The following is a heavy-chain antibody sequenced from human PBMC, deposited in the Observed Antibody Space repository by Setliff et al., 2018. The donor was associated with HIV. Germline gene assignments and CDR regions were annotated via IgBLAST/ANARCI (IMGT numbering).Heavy chain of an antibody. J-gene: IGHJ4*02. V-gene: IGHV4-39*07. CDR1: PESISSNNYY. CDR3: AAKKSGDYPFN. D-gene: IGHD4-17*01. Sequence: PSETLSLTCTVSPESISSNNYYWVWIRQPPGKELEWIGSFYYSGSTYYNPSLKSRVTISLDTSKNQFSLKVGSVTAADTAVYYCAAKKSGDYPFNWGQGTLVTVSS. CDR2: FYYSGST.